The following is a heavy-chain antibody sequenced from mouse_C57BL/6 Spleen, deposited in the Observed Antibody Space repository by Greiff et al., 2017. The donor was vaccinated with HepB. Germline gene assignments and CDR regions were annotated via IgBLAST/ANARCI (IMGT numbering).Heavy chain of an antibody. CDR2: IRSKSNNYAT. CDR3: VRHGTAQALMDY. J-gene: IGHJ4*01. V-gene: IGHV10-1*01. Sequence: EVQLVESGGGLVQPKGSLKLSCAASGFSFNTYAMNWVRQAPGKGLEWVARIRSKSNNYATYYADSVKDRFTISRDDSESMLYLQMNNLKTEDTAMYYCVRHGTAQALMDYWGQGTSVTVSS. CDR1: GFSFNTYA. D-gene: IGHD3-2*02.